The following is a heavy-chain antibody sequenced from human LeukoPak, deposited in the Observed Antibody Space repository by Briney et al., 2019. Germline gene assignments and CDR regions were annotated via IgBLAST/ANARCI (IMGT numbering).Heavy chain of an antibody. Sequence: GGSLRLSCAASGFTFSSYEMNWVRQAPGKGLEWVSYISSSGSTIYYADSVKGRFTISRDNAKNSLYLQMNSLRAEDTAVYYCASGPNYYNNLWGQGTLVTVSS. CDR1: GFTFSSYE. CDR2: ISSSGSTI. CDR3: ASGPNYYNNL. D-gene: IGHD3-10*01. V-gene: IGHV3-48*03. J-gene: IGHJ4*02.